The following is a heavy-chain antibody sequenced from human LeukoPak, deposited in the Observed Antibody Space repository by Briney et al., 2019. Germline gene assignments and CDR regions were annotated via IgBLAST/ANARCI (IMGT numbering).Heavy chain of an antibody. D-gene: IGHD2-15*01. CDR2: ISDSAGTT. J-gene: IGHJ6*02. Sequence: GGSLRLSCAASGFTFSSYAMSWVRQAPGKGLEWVSAISDSAGTTNYADSVKGRFSISRDNSKNTVYLQMNSLRAEDTAVYYCAKDRVVDRYNGLDVWGRGTTVTVSS. V-gene: IGHV3-23*01. CDR1: GFTFSSYA. CDR3: AKDRVVDRYNGLDV.